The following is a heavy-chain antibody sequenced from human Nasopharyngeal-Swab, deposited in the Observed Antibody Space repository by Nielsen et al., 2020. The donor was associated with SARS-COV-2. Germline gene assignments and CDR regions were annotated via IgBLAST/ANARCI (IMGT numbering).Heavy chain of an antibody. Sequence: GGSLRLCCAASGFTVSSNYMSWVRQAPGKGLEWVSVIYSGGSTYYADSVKGRFTISRDNSKNTLYLQMNSLRAEDTAVYYCARAIRMYSSSWTYYYYGMDVWGQGTTVTVSS. V-gene: IGHV3-53*01. CDR2: IYSGGST. J-gene: IGHJ6*02. CDR3: ARAIRMYSSSWTYYYYGMDV. D-gene: IGHD6-13*01. CDR1: GFTVSSNY.